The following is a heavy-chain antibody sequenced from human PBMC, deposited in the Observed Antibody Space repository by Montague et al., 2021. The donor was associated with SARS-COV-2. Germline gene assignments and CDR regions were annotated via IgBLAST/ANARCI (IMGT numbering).Heavy chain of an antibody. CDR1: GGSLASYY. Sequence: SETLSLTCSVSGGSLASYYWTWVRQPPGKGLEWIAHIHYSGSTNYNPSLKSRVTISLDTSNHLFSLEVRSVTAADTAIYYCAREPAYRFGPFMDVWGQGTISPKPFKPSVSPEVGEVSAADTAIYDWEGCARHRLGAFMGRWGQGNQVTVSS. CDR2: IHYSGST. D-gene: IGHD3-16*01. V-gene: IGHV4-59*13. CDR3: AREPAYRFGPFMDVWGQGTISPKPFKPSVSPEVGEVSAADTAIYDWEGCARHRLGAFMGR. J-gene: IGHJ4*03.